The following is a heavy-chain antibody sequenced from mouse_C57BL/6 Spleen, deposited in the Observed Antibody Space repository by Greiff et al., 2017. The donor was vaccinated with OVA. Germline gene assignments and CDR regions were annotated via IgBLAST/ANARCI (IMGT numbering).Heavy chain of an antibody. J-gene: IGHJ4*01. CDR2: ISYDGSD. D-gene: IGHD2-3*01. CDR3: ARVLIYDGYYDYAMDY. V-gene: IGHV3-6*01. CDR1: GYSITSGYY. Sequence: EVQLQESGPGLVKPSQSLSLTCSVTGYSITSGYYWNWIRQFPGNKLEWMGYISYDGSDNYNPSLKNRISITRDTSKNQFFLKLNSVTTEDTATYYCARVLIYDGYYDYAMDYWGQGTSVTVSS.